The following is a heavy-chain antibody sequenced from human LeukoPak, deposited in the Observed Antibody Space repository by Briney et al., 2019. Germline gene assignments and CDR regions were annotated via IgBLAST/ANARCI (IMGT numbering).Heavy chain of an antibody. CDR3: ARVPAAAGYSYGYEYFDY. CDR2: INSDGSST. D-gene: IGHD5-18*01. CDR1: GFTFSSYW. V-gene: IGHV3-74*01. J-gene: IGHJ4*02. Sequence: GGSLRLSCAASGFTFSSYWMHWVRHAPGKGLVWVSRINSDGSSTSYAHSVKGRFTISRDNAKNTLYLQMNSLRAEDTAVYYCARVPAAAGYSYGYEYFDYWGQGTLVTVSS.